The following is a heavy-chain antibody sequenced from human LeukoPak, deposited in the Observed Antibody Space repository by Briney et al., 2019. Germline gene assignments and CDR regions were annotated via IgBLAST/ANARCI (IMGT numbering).Heavy chain of an antibody. CDR3: ARGTGIAAAATSLFQY. CDR2: INTSGGST. D-gene: IGHD6-13*01. J-gene: IGHJ1*01. V-gene: IGHV1-46*01. Sequence: ASVKVSCKASGYTFTSYYMHWVRQAPGQGLEWVGVINTSGGSTSYAQKFQGRVTMTRDTSTSTVYMELSSLRSEDTAVYYCARGTGIAAAATSLFQYWGQGTLVTVSS. CDR1: GYTFTSYY.